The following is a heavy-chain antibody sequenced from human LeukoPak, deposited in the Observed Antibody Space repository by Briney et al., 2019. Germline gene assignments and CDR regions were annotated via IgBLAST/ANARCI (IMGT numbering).Heavy chain of an antibody. CDR2: IWYDGSNK. J-gene: IGHJ4*02. CDR3: AKEQRYCSGGSCYSGGFDY. V-gene: IGHV3-33*06. CDR1: GFTFSSYG. Sequence: GRSLRLSCAASGFTFSSYGMHWVRQAPGKGLEWVAVIWYDGSNKYYADSVKGRFTISRDNSKNTLYLQMNSLGAEDTAVYYCAKEQRYCSGGSCYSGGFDYWGQGTLVTVSS. D-gene: IGHD2-15*01.